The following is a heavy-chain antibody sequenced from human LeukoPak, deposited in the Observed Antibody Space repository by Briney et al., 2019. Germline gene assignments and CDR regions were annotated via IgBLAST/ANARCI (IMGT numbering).Heavy chain of an antibody. D-gene: IGHD3-10*01. J-gene: IGHJ6*03. V-gene: IGHV4-59*01. CDR3: ARVEEGYGSGRRENYYYYYMDV. Sequence: SETLSLTCTVSGGSISSYYWSWIRQPPGKGLEWIGYIYYSGSTNYNPSLKSRVTISVDTSKNQFSLKLSSVTAADTAVYYCARVEEGYGSGRRENYYYYYMDVWGKGTSVTISS. CDR1: GGSISSYY. CDR2: IYYSGST.